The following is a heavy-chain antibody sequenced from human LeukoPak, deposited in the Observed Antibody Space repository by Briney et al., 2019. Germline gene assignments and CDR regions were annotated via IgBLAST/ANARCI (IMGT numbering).Heavy chain of an antibody. CDR3: ARYSSSWYGNDY. CDR1: GYTFTSYG. J-gene: IGHJ4*02. D-gene: IGHD6-13*01. Sequence: ASVKVSCKASGYTFTSYGIIWVRQAPGQGLEWMGWISAYNGNTNYAQKLQGRVTMTTDTSTSTAYMELRSLRSDDTAVDYCARYSSSWYGNDYWGQGTLVTVSS. CDR2: ISAYNGNT. V-gene: IGHV1-18*01.